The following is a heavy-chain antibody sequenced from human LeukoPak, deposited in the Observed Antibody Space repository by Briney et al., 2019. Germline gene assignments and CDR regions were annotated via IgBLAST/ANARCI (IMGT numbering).Heavy chain of an antibody. CDR2: IKQDGSEK. CDR3: ARGHHAMVRGVITAAFDI. D-gene: IGHD3-10*01. CDR1: GFTFSSYW. Sequence: GGSLRLSCAASGFTFSSYWMSWVRQAPGKGLEWVANIKQDGSEKYYVDSVKGRFTISRDNAKNSLYPQMNSLRAEDTAVYYCARGHHAMVRGVITAAFDIWGQGTMVTVSS. J-gene: IGHJ3*02. V-gene: IGHV3-7*01.